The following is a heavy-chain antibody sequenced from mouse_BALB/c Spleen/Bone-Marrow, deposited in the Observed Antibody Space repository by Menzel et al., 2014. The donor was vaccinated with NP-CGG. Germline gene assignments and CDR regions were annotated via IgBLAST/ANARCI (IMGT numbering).Heavy chain of an antibody. CDR2: INPSNGGT. CDR1: GYTFTSYY. Sequence: QVQLQQSGAELVKPGASVKLSCKASGYTFTSYYMYWVKQRPGQGLEWIGEINPSNGGTNFNEKFKSKATLTVDKSSSTANMQLSSLTSEDSAVYYCTRGRRDAMDYWGQGTSVTVSS. V-gene: IGHV1S16*01. CDR3: TRGRRDAMDY. J-gene: IGHJ4*01.